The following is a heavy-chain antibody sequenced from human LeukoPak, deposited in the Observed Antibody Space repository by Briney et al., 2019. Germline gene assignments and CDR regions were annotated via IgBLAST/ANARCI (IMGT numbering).Heavy chain of an antibody. J-gene: IGHJ4*02. CDR2: INPDGTTT. Sequence: HPGGSLRLSCAASGFTFSTYWMHWVRQAPGKGLVWVSRINPDGTTTSYADSVKGRFTISRDNSKNTLYLQMNSLRAEDTAVYYCARDRADYDILTGLDYWGQGTLVTVSS. D-gene: IGHD3-9*01. V-gene: IGHV3-74*01. CDR3: ARDRADYDILTGLDY. CDR1: GFTFSTYW.